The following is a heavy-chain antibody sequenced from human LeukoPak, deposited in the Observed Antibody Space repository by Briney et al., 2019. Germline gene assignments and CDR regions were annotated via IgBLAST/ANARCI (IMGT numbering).Heavy chain of an antibody. V-gene: IGHV3-30*02. CDR2: IRYDGNNK. CDR1: GFTFSSYG. CDR3: AKDRQEGADPHPVTVDFWFDP. D-gene: IGHD4-11*01. J-gene: IGHJ5*02. Sequence: GGSLRLSCAASGFTFSSYGMHWVRQAPGKGLEWVAFIRYDGNNKYYADSVKGRFTISRDNSKNTLYLQMNSLRPEDTAVYYCAKDRQEGADPHPVTVDFWFDPWGQGTLVTVSS.